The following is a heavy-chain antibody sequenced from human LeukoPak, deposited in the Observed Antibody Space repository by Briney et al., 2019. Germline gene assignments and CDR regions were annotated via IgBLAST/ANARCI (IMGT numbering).Heavy chain of an antibody. CDR2: IYYSGST. Sequence: SETLSLTCTVSGGSISSHYWSWIRQPPGKGLEWIGYIYYSGSTNYNPSLKSRVTISVDTSKNQFSLKLSSVTAADTAVYYCARATEYYYYYYMYVWGKGTTVTVSS. J-gene: IGHJ6*03. CDR1: GGSISSHY. D-gene: IGHD4-11*01. V-gene: IGHV4-59*11. CDR3: ARATEYYYYYYMYV.